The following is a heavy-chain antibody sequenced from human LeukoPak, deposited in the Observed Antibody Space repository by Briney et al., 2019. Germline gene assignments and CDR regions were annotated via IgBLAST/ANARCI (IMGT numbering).Heavy chain of an antibody. CDR2: ISDSGGST. CDR1: GFTFSSYV. Sequence: GGLRLSCAASGFTFSSYVMNWVRQAPGKGLDWVSGISDSGGSTYYADSVKGRFAISRDNSKNTLYLQMNSLRAEDTAVYYCAKLPGRAADYWGQGTLVTVSS. CDR3: AKLPGRAADY. V-gene: IGHV3-23*01. J-gene: IGHJ4*02.